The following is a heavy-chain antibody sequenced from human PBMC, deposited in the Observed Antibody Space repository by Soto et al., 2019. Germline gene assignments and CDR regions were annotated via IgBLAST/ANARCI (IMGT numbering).Heavy chain of an antibody. CDR2: ISSSGSTI. V-gene: IGHV3-11*01. Sequence: PGGSLRLSCASSGFTFSDYYMSWIRQAPGKGLEWVSYISSSGSTIYYADSVKGRFTISRDNAKDTLYLQINSLRAEDTAVYYCANPIPKTGTTFGFWGQGTLVTVSS. D-gene: IGHD1-1*01. CDR3: ANPIPKTGTTFGF. CDR1: GFTFSDYY. J-gene: IGHJ4*02.